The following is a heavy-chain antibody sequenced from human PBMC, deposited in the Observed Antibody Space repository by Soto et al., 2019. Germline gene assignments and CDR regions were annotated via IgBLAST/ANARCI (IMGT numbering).Heavy chain of an antibody. D-gene: IGHD6-6*01. J-gene: IGHJ4*02. CDR3: ARDRGIAARPGYFDY. CDR1: GGTFSSYT. CDR2: IIPILGIA. V-gene: IGHV1-69*08. Sequence: QVQLVQSGAEVKKPGSSVKVSCKASGGTFSSYTISWVRQAPGQGLEWMGRIIPILGIANYVQKFQGRVTITADKSTSTAYMELSSLRSEDTAVYYCARDRGIAARPGYFDYWGQGTLVTVSS.